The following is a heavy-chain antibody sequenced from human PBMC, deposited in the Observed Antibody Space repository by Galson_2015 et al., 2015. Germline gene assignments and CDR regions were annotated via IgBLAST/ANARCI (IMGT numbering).Heavy chain of an antibody. CDR3: TRAFPRSGEDFDL. Sequence: LRLSCAASGFPFRDSAMHWVRQASGKGLEWVGRIRSKADSYATGYAASVKGRFTISRDGSKNTAYLQMNSLKTEDTAVYYCTRAFPRSGEDFDLWGRGTLVTVSS. J-gene: IGHJ2*01. CDR1: GFPFRDSA. CDR2: IRSKADSYAT. D-gene: IGHD1-26*01. V-gene: IGHV3-73*01.